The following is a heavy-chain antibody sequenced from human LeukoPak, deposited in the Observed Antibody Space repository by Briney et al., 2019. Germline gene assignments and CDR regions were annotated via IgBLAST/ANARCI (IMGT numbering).Heavy chain of an antibody. CDR1: GGTFSSYA. D-gene: IGHD3-10*01. V-gene: IGHV1-69*04. CDR3: ARDPAGGFGELLG. J-gene: IGHJ4*02. Sequence: VASVKVSCKASGGTFSSYAISWVRQAPGQGLEWMGRIIPILGIANYAQKFQGRVTITADKSTSTAYMELSSLRSEDTAVYYCARDPAGGFGELLGWGQGTLVTVSS. CDR2: IIPILGIA.